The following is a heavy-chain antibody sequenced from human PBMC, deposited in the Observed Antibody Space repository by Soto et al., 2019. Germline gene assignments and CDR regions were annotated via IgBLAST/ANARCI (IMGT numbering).Heavy chain of an antibody. J-gene: IGHJ6*02. V-gene: IGHV1-69*13. CDR1: GGTFSSYA. CDR2: IIPIFGTA. Sequence: ASVKVSCKASGGTFSSYAISWVRQAPGQGLEWMGGIIPIFGTANYAQKFQGRVTITADESTSTAYMELSSLRSEDTAVYYCDVTIFGVVTTPDGMDVWGQGTTVTVSS. CDR3: DVTIFGVVTTPDGMDV. D-gene: IGHD3-3*01.